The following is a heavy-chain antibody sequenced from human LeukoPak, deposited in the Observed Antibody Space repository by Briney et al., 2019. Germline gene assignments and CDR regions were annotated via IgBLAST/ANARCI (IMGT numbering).Heavy chain of an antibody. D-gene: IGHD3-22*01. CDR1: GFTFSSYW. CDR3: ARDPGDSSGYYLYYYFDY. J-gene: IGHJ4*02. V-gene: IGHV3-74*01. Sequence: GGSLRLSCAASGFTFSSYWMHWVRQAPGKGLVWVSRINSDGSSTSYADSVKGRFTISRDNAKNTLYLQMNSLRAEDTAVYYCARDPGDSSGYYLYYYFDYWGQGTLVTVSS. CDR2: INSDGSST.